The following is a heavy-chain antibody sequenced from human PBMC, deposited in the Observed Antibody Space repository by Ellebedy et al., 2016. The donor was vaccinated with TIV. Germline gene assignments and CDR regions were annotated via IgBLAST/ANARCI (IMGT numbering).Heavy chain of an antibody. J-gene: IGHJ5*02. CDR3: ARAVGSYYDWFDP. D-gene: IGHD1-26*01. CDR2: IDPSDSYT. V-gene: IGHV5-10-1*01. CDR1: GYSFTSYW. Sequence: GESLKISXKGSGYSFTSYWISWVRQMPGKGLEWMGRIDPSDSYTNYSPSFQGHVTISADKSISTAYLQWSSLKASDTAMYYCARAVGSYYDWFDPWGQGTLVTVSS.